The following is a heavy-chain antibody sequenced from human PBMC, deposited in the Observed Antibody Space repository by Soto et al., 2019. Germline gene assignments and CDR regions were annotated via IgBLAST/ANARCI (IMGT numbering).Heavy chain of an antibody. J-gene: IGHJ5*02. CDR1: GFDFINYA. V-gene: IGHV3-23*01. CDR3: AKSIVATIALDH. Sequence: EVQLLESGGGLVQPGGSLRLSCAASGFDFINYAITWVRQAPGKGLEWVSAISGSAVSTYYADSVKGRFTISRDNSRNTLYLQMNSRRAEDTAVYYCAKSIVATIALDHWGQGTLVTVSS. D-gene: IGHD5-12*01. CDR2: ISGSAVST.